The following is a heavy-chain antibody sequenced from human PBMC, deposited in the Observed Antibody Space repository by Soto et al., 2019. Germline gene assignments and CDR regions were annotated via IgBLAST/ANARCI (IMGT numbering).Heavy chain of an antibody. Sequence: QVQLVQSGAEVKRPGASVKVSCKASGYTFTTYYMHWVRQAPGQGLEWLGIINPNGGSTTYAQKFPGRVTMTWDTSTSTVYLELSSRRSEDTAVYYCARAVYCSGGTCFHGNCYYCGQGTLVTVSA. D-gene: IGHD2-15*01. CDR3: ARAVYCSGGTCFHGNCYY. CDR1: GYTFTTYY. J-gene: IGHJ4*02. V-gene: IGHV1-46*01. CDR2: INPNGGST.